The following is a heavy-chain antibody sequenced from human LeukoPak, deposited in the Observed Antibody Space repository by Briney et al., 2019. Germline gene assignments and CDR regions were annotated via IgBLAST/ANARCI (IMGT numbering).Heavy chain of an antibody. CDR2: INAGNGNT. V-gene: IGHV1-3*01. Sequence: ASVKVSCKASGYTFTSYAMHWVRQAPGQRLEWMGWINAGNGNTKYSQKFQGRVTITRDTSASTAYMELCSLRSEDTAVYYCARVGVYSSGWLGYWGQGTLVTVSS. CDR1: GYTFTSYA. J-gene: IGHJ4*02. D-gene: IGHD6-19*01. CDR3: ARVGVYSSGWLGY.